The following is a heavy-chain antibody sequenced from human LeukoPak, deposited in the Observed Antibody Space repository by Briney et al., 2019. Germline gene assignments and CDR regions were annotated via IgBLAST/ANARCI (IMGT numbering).Heavy chain of an antibody. CDR2: IYTSGST. V-gene: IGHV4-61*02. CDR1: GGSLSSGSYY. J-gene: IGHJ4*02. Sequence: SQTLSLTCTVSGGSLSSGSYYWSWIRQPAVKGLEWIGRIYTSGSTNYNPSLKSRVTISVDTSKNQFSLKLSSVTAADTAVYYCARDHATTGFYFDYWGQGTLVTVSS. D-gene: IGHD4-17*01. CDR3: ARDHATTGFYFDY.